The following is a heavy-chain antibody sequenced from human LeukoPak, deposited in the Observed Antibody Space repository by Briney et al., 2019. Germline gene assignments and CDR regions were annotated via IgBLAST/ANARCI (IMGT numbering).Heavy chain of an antibody. Sequence: GASVKVSCKASGYTFSGFYMHWVRQAPGQGLEWMGWINPTTGGTNYAQKFQGRVTMTRDTSISTAYMELSRLRSDDTAVYYCARDRGRRRGLITFDIWGQGTMVTVSS. D-gene: IGHD3-22*01. CDR1: GYTFSGFY. CDR3: ARDRGRRRGLITFDI. J-gene: IGHJ3*02. CDR2: INPTTGGT. V-gene: IGHV1-2*02.